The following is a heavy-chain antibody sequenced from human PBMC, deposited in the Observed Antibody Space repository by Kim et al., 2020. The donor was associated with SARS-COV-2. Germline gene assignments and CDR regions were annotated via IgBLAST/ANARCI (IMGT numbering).Heavy chain of an antibody. Sequence: SETLSLTCAVYGGSFSGYYWSWIRQPPGKGLEWIGEINHSGSTNYNPSLKSRVTISVDTSKNQFSLKLSTVTAADTAVYYCARGGRYFDWVIRPSPQWFDPWGQGTLVTVSS. CDR1: GGSFSGYY. J-gene: IGHJ5*02. CDR2: INHSGST. D-gene: IGHD3-9*01. V-gene: IGHV4-34*01. CDR3: ARGGRYFDWVIRPSPQWFDP.